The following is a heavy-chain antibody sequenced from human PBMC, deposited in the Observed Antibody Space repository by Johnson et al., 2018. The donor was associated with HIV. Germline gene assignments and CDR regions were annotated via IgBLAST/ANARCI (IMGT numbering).Heavy chain of an antibody. CDR3: AKELIAAAGTSSFDI. V-gene: IGHV3-30*04. Sequence: QVQLVESGGGVVRPGRSLRLSCAASGFTFNTYAMHWVRQAPGRGLEWVAVIEYDGSNKFYADFVKGRFTITRDNSKNTLYLQMNSLRAEDTAVYYCAKELIAAAGTSSFDIWGQGTMVTVSS. CDR2: IEYDGSNK. CDR1: GFTFNTYA. J-gene: IGHJ3*02. D-gene: IGHD6-13*01.